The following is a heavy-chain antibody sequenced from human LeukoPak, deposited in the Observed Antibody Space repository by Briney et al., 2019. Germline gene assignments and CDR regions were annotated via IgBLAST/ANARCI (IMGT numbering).Heavy chain of an antibody. CDR2: ISWNSGSI. Sequence: PGRSLRLSCAASGFIFDDYAMHWVRHGPGKGLEWVSGISWNSGSIDYADSVKGRFTISRDNAKNSLYLQMNSLRAEDTAVYYCARARDSSGYDAFDIWGQGTMVTVSS. V-gene: IGHV3-9*01. D-gene: IGHD3-22*01. CDR3: ARARDSSGYDAFDI. CDR1: GFIFDDYA. J-gene: IGHJ3*02.